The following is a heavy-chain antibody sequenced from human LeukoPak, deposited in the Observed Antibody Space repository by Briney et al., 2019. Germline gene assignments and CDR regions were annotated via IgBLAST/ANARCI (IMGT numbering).Heavy chain of an antibody. CDR1: GYTFTGYY. D-gene: IGHD3-22*01. J-gene: IGHJ4*02. CDR2: INPNSGGT. V-gene: IGHV1-2*02. CDR3: ARGDSSGYYIFHSEYYFDY. Sequence: ASVKVSCKASGYTFTGYYMHWVRQAPGQGLEWMGWINPNSGGTNYAQKFQGRVTMTRDTSISTAYMELSRLRSDDTAVYYCARGDSSGYYIFHSEYYFDYWGQGTLVTVSS.